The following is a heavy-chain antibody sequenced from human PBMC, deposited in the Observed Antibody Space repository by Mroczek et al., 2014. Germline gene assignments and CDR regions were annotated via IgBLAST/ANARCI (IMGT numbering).Heavy chain of an antibody. J-gene: IGHJ4*02. V-gene: IGHV1-8*02. CDR3: ARSWDGYSSGWFPAY. D-gene: IGHD6-19*01. Sequence: VQLVESGAEVKKPGASVKVSCKASGYSFTGYDINWVRQATGQGLEWMGYMNPNNGNTGYAQKFQGRVTMTRNTAITTAYMELTGLRSDDTAVYYCARSWDGYSSGWFPAYWGQGTLVTVSS. CDR2: MNPNNGNT. CDR1: GYSFTGYD.